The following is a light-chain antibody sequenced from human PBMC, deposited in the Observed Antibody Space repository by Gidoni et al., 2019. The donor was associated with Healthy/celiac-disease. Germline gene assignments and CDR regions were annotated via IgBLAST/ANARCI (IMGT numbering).Light chain of an antibody. V-gene: IGKV1-39*01. CDR3: QQSYSTPPCT. J-gene: IGKJ2*02. Sequence: DIHMTQSPSSLSASVGDRVTITRLASQSISSYLNWYQQKPGKAAKLLIYDASSLQSGGPSRFSGGGSGTDFTLTTSSMQPEDFATYYCQQSYSTPPCTFGQGTKLEIK. CDR1: QSISSY. CDR2: DAS.